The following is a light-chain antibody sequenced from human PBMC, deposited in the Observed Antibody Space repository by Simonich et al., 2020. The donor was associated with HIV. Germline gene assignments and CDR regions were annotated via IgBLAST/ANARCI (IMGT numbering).Light chain of an antibody. CDR3: QQYYITPHT. V-gene: IGKV4-1*01. CDR2: WAS. Sequence: DIVMTQSPDSLAASLGERATINCTSSKTILYSSNNKNYLAWYQQKPRQPPNLLIYWASTRESGVPDRFSGSGSGTDFTLTINSLQAEDVAFYYCQQYYITPHTFGQGTKVEIK. CDR1: KTILYSSNNKNY. J-gene: IGKJ1*01.